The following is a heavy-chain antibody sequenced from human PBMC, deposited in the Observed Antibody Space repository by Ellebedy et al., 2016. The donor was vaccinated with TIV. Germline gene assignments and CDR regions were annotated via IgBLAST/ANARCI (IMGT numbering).Heavy chain of an antibody. CDR3: AREKLLRLRYFDY. CDR1: GFTFSDYY. V-gene: IGHV3-11*01. J-gene: IGHJ4*02. D-gene: IGHD5-12*01. CDR2: ISSSGSTI. Sequence: GGSLRLSXAASGFTFSDYYMSWIRQAPGKGLEWVSYISSSGSTIYYADSVKGRFTISRDNAKNSLYLQMNSLRAEDTAVYYCAREKLLRLRYFDYWGQGTLVTVSS.